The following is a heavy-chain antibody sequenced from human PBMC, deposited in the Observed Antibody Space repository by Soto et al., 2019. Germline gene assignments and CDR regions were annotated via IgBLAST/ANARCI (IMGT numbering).Heavy chain of an antibody. V-gene: IGHV3-30*03. Sequence: GGSLRLSCAASGFTFSSYGMHWVRQAPGKGLEWVALISYDGDYRYYADSVQGRFTISRDNAKNSLFLQMNSLRDDDTAVYHCARSPRPRFGQLINYFDFWGQGTPVTVSS. CDR3: ARSPRPRFGQLINYFDF. D-gene: IGHD3-10*01. CDR1: GFTFSSYG. J-gene: IGHJ4*02. CDR2: ISYDGDYR.